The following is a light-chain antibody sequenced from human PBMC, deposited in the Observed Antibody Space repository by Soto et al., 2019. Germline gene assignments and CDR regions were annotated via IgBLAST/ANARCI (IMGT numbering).Light chain of an antibody. CDR1: SSDVGGYTY. CDR3: GSYTSRRTYV. V-gene: IGLV2-14*01. CDR2: EVS. Sequence: QSALTQPASVSGSPGQSITISCTGRSSDVGGYTYVSWFQQHPDKAPKVIISEVSDRPSGVSNRFSGSKSGNTASLTISGLQAEYEAEYYCGSYTSRRTYVFGTGTKVTVL. J-gene: IGLJ1*01.